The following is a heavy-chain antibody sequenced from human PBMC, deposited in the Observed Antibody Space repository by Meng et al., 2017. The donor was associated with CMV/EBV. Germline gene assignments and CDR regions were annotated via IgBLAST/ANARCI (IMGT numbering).Heavy chain of an antibody. CDR3: ARDPTAARPGGYYYYYGMDV. D-gene: IGHD6-6*01. J-gene: IGHJ6*02. CDR1: DGSISSYY. CDR2: IYYSGST. Sequence: SETLSLTCTVSDGSISSYYWSWIRQPPGKGLEWIGYIYYSGSTNYNPSLKSRVTISVDTSKNQFSLKLSSVTAADTAVYYCARDPTAARPGGYYYYYGMDVWGQGTTVTVSS. V-gene: IGHV4-59*01.